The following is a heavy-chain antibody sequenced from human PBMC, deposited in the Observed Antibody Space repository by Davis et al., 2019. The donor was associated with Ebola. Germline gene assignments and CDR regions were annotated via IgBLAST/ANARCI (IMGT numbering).Heavy chain of an antibody. Sequence: ASVKVSCKASGYIFSTYAMHWVRQAPGQRLEWMGWINIGNGNTKYSQRFQGRVTITRDTSASTVYMDLSSLTAEDTAVYYCARGGSSWLADYWGQGTLVSVSS. J-gene: IGHJ4*02. CDR1: GYIFSTYA. CDR2: INIGNGNT. V-gene: IGHV1-3*04. D-gene: IGHD6-13*01. CDR3: ARGGSSWLADY.